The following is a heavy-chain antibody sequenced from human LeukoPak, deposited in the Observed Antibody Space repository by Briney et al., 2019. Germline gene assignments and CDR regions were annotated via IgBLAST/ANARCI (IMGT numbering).Heavy chain of an antibody. CDR3: ARMVRGVSTMDV. CDR2: IWYDGSNK. D-gene: IGHD3-10*01. J-gene: IGHJ6*04. CDR1: GFTFSSYG. Sequence: SGRSLRLSCAASGFTFSSYGMHWVRQAPGKGLEWVAVIWYDGSNKYYADSVKGRFTISRDNSKNTLYLQMNSLRAEDTAVYYCARMVRGVSTMDVWGKGTTVTVSS. V-gene: IGHV3-33*01.